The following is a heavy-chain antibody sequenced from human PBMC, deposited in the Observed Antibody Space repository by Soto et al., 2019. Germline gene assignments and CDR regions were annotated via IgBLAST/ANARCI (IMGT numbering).Heavy chain of an antibody. D-gene: IGHD6-13*01. CDR3: ARRGPGTYFDY. CDR2: VSGSGGST. J-gene: IGHJ4*02. CDR1: GFTFSSYA. Sequence: GGSLRLSCAASGFTFSSYAMRWVRQAPGKGLEWVSAVSGSGGSTYYADSVKGRFTISRDNSKNTLYLQMNSLRAEDTAVYYCARRGPGTYFDYWGQGTTVTVSS. V-gene: IGHV3-23*01.